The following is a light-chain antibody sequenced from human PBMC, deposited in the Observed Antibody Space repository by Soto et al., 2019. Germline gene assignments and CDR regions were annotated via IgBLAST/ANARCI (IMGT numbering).Light chain of an antibody. CDR3: FSFTTTSTHV. V-gene: IGLV2-18*02. CDR2: EVV. CDR1: KSDIGVYDF. J-gene: IGLJ1*01. Sequence: QSALTQPPSASGSPGQSVTMSCTGTKSDIGVYDFVSWYQHHPGKAPRLIIYEVVQRPSGVPNRFSGSKSGNTAYLTISGLQVEDEAEYFCFSFTTTSTHVFGTGTKVTVL.